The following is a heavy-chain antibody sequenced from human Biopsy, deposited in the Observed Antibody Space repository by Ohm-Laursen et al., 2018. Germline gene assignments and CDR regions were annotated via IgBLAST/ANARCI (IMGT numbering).Heavy chain of an antibody. CDR2: IIGIFRTA. J-gene: IGHJ5*02. D-gene: IGHD1/OR15-1a*01. Sequence: GASVKASCNASGGTFSSSAITWVRQAPGQGLEWMGGIIGIFRTAHYAQKFQGRVTITADEFMSTAYMELSSLRSEDTAVYYCARGGGYNWNNGWFDPWGQGTLVTVSS. CDR1: GGTFSSSA. CDR3: ARGGGYNWNNGWFDP. V-gene: IGHV1-69*13.